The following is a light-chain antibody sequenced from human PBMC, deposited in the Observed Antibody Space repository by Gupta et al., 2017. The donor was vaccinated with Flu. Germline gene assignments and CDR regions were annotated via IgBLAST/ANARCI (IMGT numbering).Light chain of an antibody. CDR2: EGS. Sequence: QSALTQPASVSGSPGQSITISCTGTSSDVGSYNLVSWYQQHPGKAPKLMIYEGSKRPSGASNRFSGSKSGNTASLTISGLQAEDEADYYCCSHAGSSTFVVFGGGTKLTVL. V-gene: IGLV2-23*03. CDR3: CSHAGSSTFVV. CDR1: SSDVGSYNL. J-gene: IGLJ2*01.